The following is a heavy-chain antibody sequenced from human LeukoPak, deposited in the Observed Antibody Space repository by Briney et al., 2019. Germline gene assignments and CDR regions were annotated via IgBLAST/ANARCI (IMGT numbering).Heavy chain of an antibody. V-gene: IGHV1-18*01. CDR3: ARDACVSCGGDCCHDP. D-gene: IGHD2-21*02. J-gene: IGHJ5*02. Sequence: GASVKVSCKASGYTFTNYGISWVRQAPGQGLEWMAWISAYNGDTRYAQKFQGRVILTTETSTTTACMELRNLRSDDTTVYYCARDACVSCGGDCCHDPWGQGTLVTVSS. CDR1: GYTFTNYG. CDR2: ISAYNGDT.